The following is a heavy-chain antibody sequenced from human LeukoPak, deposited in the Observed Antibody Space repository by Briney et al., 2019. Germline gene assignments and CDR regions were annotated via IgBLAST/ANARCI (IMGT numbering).Heavy chain of an antibody. CDR2: ISGSGGST. Sequence: GGSLRLSCAASGFTFSSYAMSWVRQAPGKGLEWVSAISGSGGSTYYADSVKGRFTISRDNSRNTLYLQMNSLRAEDTAVYYCAKDGYSYGYYDYWGQGTLVTVSS. CDR1: GFTFSSYA. D-gene: IGHD5-18*01. J-gene: IGHJ4*02. V-gene: IGHV3-23*01. CDR3: AKDGYSYGYYDY.